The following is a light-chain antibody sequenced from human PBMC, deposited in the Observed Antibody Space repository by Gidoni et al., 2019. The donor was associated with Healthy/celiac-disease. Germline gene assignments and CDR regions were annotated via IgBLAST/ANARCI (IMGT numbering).Light chain of an antibody. CDR3: GTWDSSLSTWV. J-gene: IGLJ3*02. CDR1: SSNIGNHY. CDR2: DSN. Sequence: QSVLTQPPSVSAAPGQKVTISCSGSSSNIGNHYVSWYQQVPRTAPKLLIYDSNERPSGIPDRFSGSKSGTSATLGITGLQTGDEADYYCGTWDSSLSTWVFGGGTKLTVL. V-gene: IGLV1-51*01.